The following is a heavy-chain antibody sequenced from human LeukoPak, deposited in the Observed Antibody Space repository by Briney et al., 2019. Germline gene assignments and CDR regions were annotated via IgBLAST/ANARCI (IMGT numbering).Heavy chain of an antibody. CDR1: GGSISSSGYY. J-gene: IGHJ6*02. D-gene: IGHD5-18*01. CDR3: ASGYTDLGGDYGMDV. Sequence: TSETLSLTCTVSGGSISSSGYYWSWIRQHPGTGLEWIGYIYYTGNTYYNPSLKSRLTISVDTSKNQFSLKLTSVTAADTAVYYCASGYTDLGGDYGMDVWGQGTTVTVSS. V-gene: IGHV4-31*03. CDR2: IYYTGNT.